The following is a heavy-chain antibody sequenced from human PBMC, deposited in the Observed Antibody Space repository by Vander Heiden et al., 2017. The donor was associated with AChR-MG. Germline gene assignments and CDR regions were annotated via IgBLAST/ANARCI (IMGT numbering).Heavy chain of an antibody. CDR1: GGSISSGGYY. V-gene: IGHV4-31*03. J-gene: IGHJ4*02. Sequence: QVQLQESGPGLVKPSQTLSLICTVSGGSISSGGYYWSWIRQHPGNGLEWIGYIYYSGSTYYNPSLKSRVTISVDTSKNQFSLKLSSVTAADTAVYYCAREKITGTTFLDYWGQGTLVTVSS. CDR3: AREKITGTTFLDY. CDR2: IYYSGST. D-gene: IGHD1-20*01.